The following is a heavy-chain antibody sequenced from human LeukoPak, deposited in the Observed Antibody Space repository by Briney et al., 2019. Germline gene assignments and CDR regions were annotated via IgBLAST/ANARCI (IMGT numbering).Heavy chain of an antibody. CDR3: AKESRYGGLGY. Sequence: GGSLRLSCAASGFTFSSYGMHWVRQAPGKGLEWVAVIWYGGSNKYYADSVKGRFTISRDNSKNTLYLQMNSLRAEDTAVYYCAKESRYGGLGYWGQGTLVTVSS. D-gene: IGHD4-17*01. CDR1: GFTFSSYG. CDR2: IWYGGSNK. V-gene: IGHV3-30*02. J-gene: IGHJ4*02.